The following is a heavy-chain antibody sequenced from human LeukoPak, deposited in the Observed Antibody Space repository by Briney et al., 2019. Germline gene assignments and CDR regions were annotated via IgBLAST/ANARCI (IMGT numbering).Heavy chain of an antibody. CDR1: GYYLSSGYY. Sequence: SETLSLTCGVSGYYLSSGYYWGWIRQPPGKGLEWIGSMYHSGSTYYNPSLKSRVTISVDTSKNQFSLKLNSVTAADTAVYYCARASDVWGSYPFVVDPWGQGTLVIVSS. D-gene: IGHD3-16*01. V-gene: IGHV4-38-2*01. J-gene: IGHJ5*02. CDR3: ARASDVWGSYPFVVDP. CDR2: MYHSGST.